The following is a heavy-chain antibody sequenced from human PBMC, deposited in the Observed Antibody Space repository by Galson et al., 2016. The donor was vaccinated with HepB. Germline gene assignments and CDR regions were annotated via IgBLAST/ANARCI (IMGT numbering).Heavy chain of an antibody. CDR3: AKDRVSTWDYFPGVDV. Sequence: SLRLSCAASGFMFRNYGIHWVRQGPGKGLEWVAVISYDGTAKYYADSVKGRFTISRDNSKNTLFLQMNSLRVEDSAIYFCAKDRVSTWDYFPGVDVWGHGTTVTVSS. V-gene: IGHV3-30*18. CDR1: GFMFRNYG. CDR2: ISYDGTAK. J-gene: IGHJ6*02. D-gene: IGHD1-26*01.